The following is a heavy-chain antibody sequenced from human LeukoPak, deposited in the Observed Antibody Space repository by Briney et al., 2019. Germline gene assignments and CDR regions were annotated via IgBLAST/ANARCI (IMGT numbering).Heavy chain of an antibody. J-gene: IGHJ3*02. D-gene: IGHD5-18*01. CDR2: VSGDGRRT. CDR1: GFTFEDYA. V-gene: IGHV3-43*02. Sequence: GGSLRFSCAASGFTFEDYALDWVRQSPGKGLEWVSLVSGDGRRTYYADSVKGRFTISRDNSKNSLYLQMNSLRTEDTALYYCAKDKGSYFDIWGQAAMLIVSS. CDR3: AKDKGSYFDI.